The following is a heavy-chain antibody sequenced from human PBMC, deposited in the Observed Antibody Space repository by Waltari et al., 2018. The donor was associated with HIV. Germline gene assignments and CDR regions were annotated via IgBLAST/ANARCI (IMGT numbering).Heavy chain of an antibody. V-gene: IGHV1-2*02. Sequence: QVQLVQSGAEVKKPGASVKVSCKASGYTFTGYYMHWVRQAPGQGLGWMGWINPNSGGTNYAQKFQGRVTMTRDTSISTAYMELSRLRSDDTAVYYCASPASITMVRSPRDAFDIWGQGTMVTVSS. J-gene: IGHJ3*02. D-gene: IGHD3-10*01. CDR1: GYTFTGYY. CDR3: ASPASITMVRSPRDAFDI. CDR2: INPNSGGT.